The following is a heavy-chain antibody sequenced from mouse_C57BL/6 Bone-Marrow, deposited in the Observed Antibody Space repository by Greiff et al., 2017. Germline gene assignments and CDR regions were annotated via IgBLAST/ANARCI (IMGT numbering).Heavy chain of an antibody. CDR3: ARGVSLRRGFAY. D-gene: IGHD1-1*01. CDR2: FDPSDSET. Sequence: QVQLKQPGAELVRPGSSVKLSCKASGYTFTSYWMQWVKQRPIQGLEWIGNFDPSDSETHYNQKFKDKATLTVEKSSSTAYMQLSSLTSEDSAVYYCARGVSLRRGFAYWGQGTLVTVSA. CDR1: GYTFTSYW. V-gene: IGHV1-52*01. J-gene: IGHJ3*01.